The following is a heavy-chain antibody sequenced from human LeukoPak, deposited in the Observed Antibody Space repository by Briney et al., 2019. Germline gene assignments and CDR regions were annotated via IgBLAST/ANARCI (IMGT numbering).Heavy chain of an antibody. CDR2: IIPIFGTA. V-gene: IGHV1-69*13. CDR1: GGTFSTYA. D-gene: IGHD6-6*01. Sequence: SVKVSCKASGGTFSTYAITWVRQAPGQGLEWMGGIIPIFGTANYAQKFQGRVTITADESTSTAYMELSSLRSDDTAVYYCARDCSSSDNWFDPWGQGTLVTISS. CDR3: ARDCSSSDNWFDP. J-gene: IGHJ5*02.